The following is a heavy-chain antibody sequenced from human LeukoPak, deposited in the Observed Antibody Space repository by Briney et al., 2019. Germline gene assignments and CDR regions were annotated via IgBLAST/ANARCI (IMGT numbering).Heavy chain of an antibody. J-gene: IGHJ4*02. CDR3: ARDNRGSGAFDYTYYFDN. CDR1: GVSITSNY. CDR2: VSTRGNT. Sequence: PSETLSLTCSVSGVSITSNYWTWIRQPAGRGLEWIGRVSTRGNTNYNPSLKSRVTMSVDTPKNQLSLKLSSVTAADTAVYYCARDNRGSGAFDYTYYFDNWGQGTLVTVSS. D-gene: IGHD5-12*01. V-gene: IGHV4-4*07.